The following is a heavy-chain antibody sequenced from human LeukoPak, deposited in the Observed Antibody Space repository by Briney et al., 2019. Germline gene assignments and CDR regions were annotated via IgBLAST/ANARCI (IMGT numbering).Heavy chain of an antibody. D-gene: IGHD6-13*01. CDR1: GGSISSYY. CDR3: ARVRAGLVDY. Sequence: SETLSLTCTVSGGSISSYYWSWVRQPPGKGLEWIGYIYYSGSTNYNPSLKSRVTISVDTSKNQFSLKLSSVTAADTAVYYRARVRAGLVDYWGQGTLVTVSS. V-gene: IGHV4-59*01. CDR2: IYYSGST. J-gene: IGHJ4*02.